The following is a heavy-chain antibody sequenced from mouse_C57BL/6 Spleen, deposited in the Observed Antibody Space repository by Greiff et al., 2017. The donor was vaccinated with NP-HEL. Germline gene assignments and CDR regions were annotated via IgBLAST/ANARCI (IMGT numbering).Heavy chain of an antibody. CDR2: IYPGDGDT. V-gene: IGHV1-82*01. Sequence: VQVVESGPELVKPGASVKISCKASGYAFSSSWMNWVKQRPGKGLEWIGRIYPGDGDTNYNGKFKGKATLTADKSSSTAYMQLSSLTSEDSAVYFCARSTILDYWGQGTTLTVSS. CDR3: ARSTILDY. CDR1: GYAFSSSW. J-gene: IGHJ2*01. D-gene: IGHD2-1*01.